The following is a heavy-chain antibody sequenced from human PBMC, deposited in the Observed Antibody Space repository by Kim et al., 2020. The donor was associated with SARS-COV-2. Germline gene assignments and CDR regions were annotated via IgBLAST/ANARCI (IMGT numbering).Heavy chain of an antibody. Sequence: YDNRPHRSRVTRPVDTAKNQFSLKLSSVTAADTAVYYCARAGALGTKFDYWGEGALVTVSS. D-gene: IGHD2-8*01. J-gene: IGHJ4*02. V-gene: IGHV4-30-2*04. CDR3: ARAGALGTKFDY.